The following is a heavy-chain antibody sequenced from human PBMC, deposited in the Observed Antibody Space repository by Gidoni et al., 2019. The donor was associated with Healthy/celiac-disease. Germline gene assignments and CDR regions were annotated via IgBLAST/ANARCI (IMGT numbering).Heavy chain of an antibody. CDR1: GFTFDDYT. V-gene: IGHV3-43*01. J-gene: IGHJ6*02. CDR3: AKELQDRWEPELWGYGMDV. D-gene: IGHD1-26*01. Sequence: LSFAASGFTFDDYTMHWVRQAPGKGLEWVSLISWDGGSTYYADSVKGRFTISRDNSKNSLYLQMNSLRTEDTALYYCAKELQDRWEPELWGYGMDVWGQGTTVTVSS. CDR2: ISWDGGST.